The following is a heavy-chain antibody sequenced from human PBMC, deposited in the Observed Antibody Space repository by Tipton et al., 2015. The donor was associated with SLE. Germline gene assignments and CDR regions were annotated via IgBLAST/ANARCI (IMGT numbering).Heavy chain of an antibody. Sequence: LRLSCTVSGVSIRRGDSYWSWIRQHPGKGLEWIGYIYYSGGTSCNPSLKSRVTISVDTSKNQFSLKLSSVTAADTAVYYCARRSTGLSIAVAGTLDYWGQGTLFTGSS. D-gene: IGHD6-19*01. J-gene: IGHJ4*02. V-gene: IGHV4-31*03. CDR2: IYYSGGT. CDR1: GVSIRRGDSY. CDR3: ARRSTGLSIAVAGTLDY.